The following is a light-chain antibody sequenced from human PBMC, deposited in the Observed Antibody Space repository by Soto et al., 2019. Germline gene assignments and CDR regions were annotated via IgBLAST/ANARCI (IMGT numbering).Light chain of an antibody. CDR2: EGD. CDR1: SSDVGSSNL. CDR3: CSFARSSSFYA. Sequence: QSVLTQPASVSGSPGQSITISCSGTSSDVGSSNLVSWYQQHPGKAPKLIIFEGDRRPSGVSGRFSGSKSGNTASLTISGLQAEDEADYYCCSFARSSSFYAFGTGTKLTVL. J-gene: IGLJ1*01. V-gene: IGLV2-23*01.